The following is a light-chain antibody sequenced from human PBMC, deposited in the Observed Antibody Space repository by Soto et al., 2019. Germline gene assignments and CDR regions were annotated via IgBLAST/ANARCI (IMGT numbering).Light chain of an antibody. J-gene: IGLJ2*01. CDR2: EVS. CDR1: SSDVGGYNY. V-gene: IGLV2-8*01. Sequence: QSALTQPPSASGSPGQSVTISCTGTSSDVGGYNYVSWYQQHPGKAPKLMIYEVSKRPSGVPDRFSGSKSGNTASLTVSGLQADDEADYYCSSYAGSKGVVFGGGTKVTVL. CDR3: SSYAGSKGVV.